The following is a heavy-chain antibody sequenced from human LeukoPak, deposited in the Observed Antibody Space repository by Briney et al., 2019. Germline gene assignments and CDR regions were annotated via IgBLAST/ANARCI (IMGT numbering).Heavy chain of an antibody. CDR2: IWYDGSNK. V-gene: IGHV3-33*01. Sequence: TGRSLRLSCAASGFTFSSYGMHWVRQAPGKGLEWVAVIWYDGSNKYYADSVKGRFTISRDNSKNTLYLQMNSLRAEDTAVYYCARDRLRIFGVVTYMFDYWGQGTLVTVSS. D-gene: IGHD3-3*01. CDR3: ARDRLRIFGVVTYMFDY. J-gene: IGHJ4*02. CDR1: GFTFSSYG.